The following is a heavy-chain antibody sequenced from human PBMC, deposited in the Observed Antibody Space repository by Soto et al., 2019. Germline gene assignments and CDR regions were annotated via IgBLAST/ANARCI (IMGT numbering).Heavy chain of an antibody. J-gene: IGHJ6*03. CDR2: ISGSGGST. CDR3: AKRVTGTIYYYYYMDV. Sequence: PGGSLRLSCASSVFTFSSYAMSWVRQAPGKGLEWVSAISGSGGSTYYADSVKGRFTISRDNSKNTLYLQMNSLRAEDTAVYYCAKRVTGTIYYYYYMDVWGKGTTVTVSS. V-gene: IGHV3-23*01. CDR1: VFTFSSYA. D-gene: IGHD1-7*01.